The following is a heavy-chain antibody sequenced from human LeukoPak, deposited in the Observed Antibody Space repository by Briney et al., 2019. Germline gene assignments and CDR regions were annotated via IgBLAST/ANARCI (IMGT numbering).Heavy chain of an antibody. Sequence: GGSLRLSCAASGFTFSSYSMNRVRQAPGKGLEWVSSISSSSSYIYYADSVKGRFTISRDNAKNSLYLQMNSLRAEDTAVYYCARALEFEYAFDIWGQGTMVTVSS. CDR2: ISSSSSYI. J-gene: IGHJ3*02. V-gene: IGHV3-21*01. CDR3: ARALEFEYAFDI. D-gene: IGHD3-10*01. CDR1: GFTFSSYS.